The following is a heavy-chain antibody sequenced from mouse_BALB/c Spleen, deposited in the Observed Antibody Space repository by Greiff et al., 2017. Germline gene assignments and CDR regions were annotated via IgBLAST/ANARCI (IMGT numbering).Heavy chain of an antibody. D-gene: IGHD2-3*01. CDR1: GFNIKDTY. CDR3: ARGGGTDDGYVYAMDY. V-gene: IGHV14-3*02. CDR2: IDPANGNT. Sequence: VQLKQSGAELVKPGASVKLSCTASGFNIKDTYMHWVKQRPEQGLEWIGRIDPANGNTKYDPKFQGKATITADTSSNTAYRQLSSLTSEDTAVYYCARGGGTDDGYVYAMDYWGQGTSVTVSS. J-gene: IGHJ4*01.